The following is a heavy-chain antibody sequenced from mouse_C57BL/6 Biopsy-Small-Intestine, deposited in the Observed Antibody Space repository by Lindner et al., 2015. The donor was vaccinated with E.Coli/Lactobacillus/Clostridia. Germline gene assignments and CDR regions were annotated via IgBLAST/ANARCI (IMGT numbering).Heavy chain of an antibody. D-gene: IGHD3-3*01. J-gene: IGHJ4*01. V-gene: IGHV1-85*01. CDR2: IYPRDGST. CDR1: GYTFTSYD. Sequence: VQLQESGPELVKPGASVKLSCKASGYTFTSYDINWVKQRPGQGLEWIGWIYPRDGSTKYSEKFKGKATLTVDTSSSTAYMELHSLTSEDSAVYFCARKGRDYAMGYWGQGTSVTVSS. CDR3: ARKGRDYAMGY.